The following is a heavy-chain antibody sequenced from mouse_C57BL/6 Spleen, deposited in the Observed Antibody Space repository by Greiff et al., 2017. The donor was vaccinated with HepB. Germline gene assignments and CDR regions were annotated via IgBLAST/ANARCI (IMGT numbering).Heavy chain of an antibody. D-gene: IGHD2-4*01. CDR2: IHPNSGST. J-gene: IGHJ4*01. V-gene: IGHV1-64*01. CDR3: ARWDYDEGYYAMDY. CDR1: GYTFTSYW. Sequence: VQLQQPGAELVKPGASVKLSCKASGYTFTSYWMHWVKQRPGQGLEWIGMIHPNSGSTNYNEKFKSKATLTVDKSSSTAYMQLSSLTSEDSAVYYCARWDYDEGYYAMDYWGQGTSVTVSS.